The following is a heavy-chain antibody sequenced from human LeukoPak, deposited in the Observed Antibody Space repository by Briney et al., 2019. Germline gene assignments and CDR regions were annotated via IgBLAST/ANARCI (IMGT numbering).Heavy chain of an antibody. J-gene: IGHJ4*02. CDR1: GYTFTRYY. D-gene: IGHD3-22*01. CDR3: ASSGYYYDSSGYSSY. Sequence: ASVKVSCKASGYTFTRYYMHWVRQAPGQGLEWMGWINPNSGGTNYAQKFQGRVTMTRDTSISTAYMELSRLRSDDTAVYYCASSGYYYDSSGYSSYWGQGTLVTVSS. V-gene: IGHV1-2*02. CDR2: INPNSGGT.